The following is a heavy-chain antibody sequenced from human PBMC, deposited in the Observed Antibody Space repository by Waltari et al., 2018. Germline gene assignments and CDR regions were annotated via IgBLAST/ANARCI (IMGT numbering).Heavy chain of an antibody. CDR3: AREGRGTYRPHFDF. CDR1: GYSVTDYY. CDR2: INPNSGGT. Sequence: QVQLVQSGAEVKKPGASVKVSCKASGYSVTDYYMHWVRQAPGQGLEWMGWINPNSGGTYYAQKFQCSVTMTRDTSTSTVYMQLGSLTSDDTAVYYCAREGRGTYRPHFDFWGQGTLVTVSS. J-gene: IGHJ4*02. D-gene: IGHD1-26*01. V-gene: IGHV1-2*04.